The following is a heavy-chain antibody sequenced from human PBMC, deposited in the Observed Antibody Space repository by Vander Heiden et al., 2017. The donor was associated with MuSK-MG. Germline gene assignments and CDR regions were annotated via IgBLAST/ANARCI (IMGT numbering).Heavy chain of an antibody. CDR3: ARDRIAGGGMDV. D-gene: IGHD1-26*01. CDR2: IGTAGDT. V-gene: IGHV3-13*04. Sequence: EVQLVASGGGLVQPGGSLRLSCAAPGFTFSSYDMHWVRQATGKGLEWVSAIGTAGDTYYPGSVKGRFTISRENAKNSLYLQMNSLRAGDTAVYYCARDRIAGGGMDVWGQGTTVTVSS. CDR1: GFTFSSYD. J-gene: IGHJ6*02.